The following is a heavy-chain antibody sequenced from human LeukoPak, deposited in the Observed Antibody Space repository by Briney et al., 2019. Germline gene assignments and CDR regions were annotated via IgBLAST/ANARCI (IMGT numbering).Heavy chain of an antibody. Sequence: PGGSLRLSCAASGFTFSNYGMHWVRQAPGKGLEWVAFIRYDGSNKYYADSVKGRFTISRDNSKNTLYLQMNSLRAEDTAVYYCAKDRRLYYYGMDVWGQGTTVTVSS. CDR1: GFTFSNYG. CDR3: AKDRRLYYYGMDV. CDR2: IRYDGSNK. V-gene: IGHV3-30*02. J-gene: IGHJ6*02.